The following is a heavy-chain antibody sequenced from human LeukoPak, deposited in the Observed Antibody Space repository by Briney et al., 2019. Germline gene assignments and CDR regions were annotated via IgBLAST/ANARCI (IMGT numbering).Heavy chain of an antibody. Sequence: SATLSLTCAVSGGSFSGYYWSWIRPPPGKGLEGIGEINHSGSTNYNPSLKSRVTISVDTSKNQFSLKLSSVTAADTAVYYCARALSYGDYFDYWGQGTLVTVSS. V-gene: IGHV4-34*01. CDR1: GGSFSGYY. CDR3: ARALSYGDYFDY. D-gene: IGHD4-17*01. J-gene: IGHJ4*02. CDR2: INHSGST.